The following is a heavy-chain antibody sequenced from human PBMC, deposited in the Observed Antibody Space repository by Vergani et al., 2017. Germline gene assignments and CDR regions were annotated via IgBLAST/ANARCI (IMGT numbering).Heavy chain of an antibody. J-gene: IGHJ4*02. CDR3: ARDLAAAGTN. Sequence: VESGGGVVQPGGSLRLSCTASGFIFGGYGMNWVRHSPGKGLEWVSAISARYPSTYYADSVKGRFTISRDNSKNMLYLQMNSLRAEDTAVYYCARDLAAAGTNWGQGTLVTVSS. CDR1: GFIFGGYG. CDR2: ISARYPST. V-gene: IGHV3-NL1*01. D-gene: IGHD6-13*01.